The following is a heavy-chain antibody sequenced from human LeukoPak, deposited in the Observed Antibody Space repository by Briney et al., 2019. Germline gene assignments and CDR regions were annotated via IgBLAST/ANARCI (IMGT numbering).Heavy chain of an antibody. J-gene: IGHJ3*02. Sequence: SETLSLTCAVYGGSFSGYYWSWIRQPPGKGLEWIGEVNHSGSTNYNPSLKSRVTISVDTSKNQFSLKLSSVTAADTAVYYCARGPLRYFDWEPSRAFDIWGQGTMVTVSS. CDR1: GGSFSGYY. CDR2: VNHSGST. V-gene: IGHV4-34*01. D-gene: IGHD3-9*01. CDR3: ARGPLRYFDWEPSRAFDI.